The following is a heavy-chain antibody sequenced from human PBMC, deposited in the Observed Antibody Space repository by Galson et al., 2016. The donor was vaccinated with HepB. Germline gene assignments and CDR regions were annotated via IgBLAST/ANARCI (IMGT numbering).Heavy chain of an antibody. Sequence: VSCKASGGTFSNSGFTWVRQAPGQGLEWMGGIIPVFATANYAEKFQGRVTITADQSTSTAYMDLSSLRSEDTAVYYCATSTVTTFSYYYYGMAVWGQGTTVTVSS. V-gene: IGHV1-69*01. J-gene: IGHJ6*02. CDR2: IIPVFATA. D-gene: IGHD4-17*01. CDR1: GGTFSNSG. CDR3: ATSTVTTFSYYYYGMAV.